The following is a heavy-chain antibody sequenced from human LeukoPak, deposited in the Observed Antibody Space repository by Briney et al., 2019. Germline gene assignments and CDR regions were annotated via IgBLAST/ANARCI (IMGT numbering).Heavy chain of an antibody. Sequence: GGSLRLSCAASRFTFSSYGMHWVRQAPGKGLEGVAYIQYDGSNEQYADSVKGRFSISRDSSKNILYLQMNSLRAEDTAVYYCAKDRCSNGVGCYYYYMDVWGKGTSVTISS. D-gene: IGHD2-8*01. CDR1: RFTFSSYG. CDR2: IQYDGSNE. J-gene: IGHJ6*03. CDR3: AKDRCSNGVGCYYYYMDV. V-gene: IGHV3-30*02.